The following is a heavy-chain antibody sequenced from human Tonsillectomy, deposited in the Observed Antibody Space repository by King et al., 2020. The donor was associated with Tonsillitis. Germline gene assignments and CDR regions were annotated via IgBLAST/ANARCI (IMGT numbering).Heavy chain of an antibody. Sequence: VQLVESGGGVVQPGRSLRLSCAASGFTFSSYAMHWVRQAPGKGLEWVAVISYDGSNKYYADSVKGRFTISRDNSKNTLYLQMNSLRAEDTAVYYCARDYSSYYDSSGYYFGDYFQHWGQGTLVTVSS. CDR1: GFTFSSYA. V-gene: IGHV3-30*04. J-gene: IGHJ1*01. CDR2: ISYDGSNK. CDR3: ARDYSSYYDSSGYYFGDYFQH. D-gene: IGHD3-22*01.